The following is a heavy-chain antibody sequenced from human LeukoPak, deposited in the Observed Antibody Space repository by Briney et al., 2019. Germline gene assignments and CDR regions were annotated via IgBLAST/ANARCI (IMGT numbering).Heavy chain of an antibody. J-gene: IGHJ4*02. D-gene: IGHD3-22*01. CDR2: IDPSDSYT. V-gene: IGHV5-10-1*01. CDR3: ARHARSYYDSSGYRTGSDY. CDR1: GYSFTSYW. Sequence: PGESLKISCKGSGYSFTSYWISWVRQMPGKGLEWMGRIDPSDSYTNYSPSFRGHVTISADKSISTAYLKWSSLTASDTAMYYCARHARSYYDSSGYRTGSDYWGQGTLVTVSS.